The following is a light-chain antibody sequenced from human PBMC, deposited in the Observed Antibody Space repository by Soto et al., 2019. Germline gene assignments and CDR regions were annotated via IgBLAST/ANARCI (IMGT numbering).Light chain of an antibody. Sequence: DIQMTQSPSTLSASVGDRVTITCRASHTISSWLAWYQQKPEKAPKLLIYKASSLESGVPSRFSSSGSGTVITLTISGLQADDSATYYRQQYSSYATFGQGTKVEIK. CDR2: KAS. V-gene: IGKV1-5*03. CDR3: QQYSSYAT. CDR1: HTISSW. J-gene: IGKJ1*01.